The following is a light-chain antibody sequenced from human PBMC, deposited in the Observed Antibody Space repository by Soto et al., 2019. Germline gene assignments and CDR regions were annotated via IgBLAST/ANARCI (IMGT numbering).Light chain of an antibody. CDR2: ESD. Sequence: QSVLTQPPSVSAAPGQMVTISCSGSSSNIGNNYVSWYQQLPVTAPKLLIYESDKRPSGIPDRFSGSKSGTSATLGIAGLQTGDEADYYCGTWDTSLSVVFGGGTKLTVL. J-gene: IGLJ2*01. CDR3: GTWDTSLSVV. V-gene: IGLV1-51*02. CDR1: SSNIGNNY.